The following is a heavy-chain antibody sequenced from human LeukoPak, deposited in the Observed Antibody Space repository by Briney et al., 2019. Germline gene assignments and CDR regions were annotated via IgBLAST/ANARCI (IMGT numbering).Heavy chain of an antibody. D-gene: IGHD3-16*01. CDR3: AKDGALFMHNWFDP. Sequence: GGSLRLSCAASGFTFSPYGMGWVRQAPGRGLEWVSSIGVGGTYYADSVKGRFTISRDNSKSTLYLEMNGLRAEDTAVYYCAKDGALFMHNWFDPWGQGTLVTVSS. J-gene: IGHJ5*02. CDR1: GFTFSPYG. CDR2: IGVGGT. V-gene: IGHV3-23*01.